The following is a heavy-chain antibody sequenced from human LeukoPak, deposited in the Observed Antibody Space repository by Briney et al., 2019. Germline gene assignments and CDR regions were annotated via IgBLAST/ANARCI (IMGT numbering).Heavy chain of an antibody. CDR2: FYSGGNT. Sequence: GGSLRLSCAASGFTVSSNYMSWVRQAPGKGLEWVSVFYSGGNTYYADSVKGRFTISRDNSKNTLYLQMNSLRAEDTAVYYCARSSDAIIYFQHWGHGTLVTVSS. D-gene: IGHD3-9*01. J-gene: IGHJ1*01. CDR3: ARSSDAIIYFQH. V-gene: IGHV3-53*01. CDR1: GFTVSSNY.